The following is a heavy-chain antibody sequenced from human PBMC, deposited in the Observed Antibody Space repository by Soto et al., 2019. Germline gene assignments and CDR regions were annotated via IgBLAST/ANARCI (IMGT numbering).Heavy chain of an antibody. J-gene: IGHJ4*02. CDR2: MNPNSGNT. V-gene: IGHV1-8*01. Sequence: ASVKVSCKASGYTFTSYDINWARQATGQGLEWMGWMNPNSGNTGYAQKFQGRVTMTRNTSISTAYMELSSLRSEDTAVYYCARVGSSSWSSDYWGQGTLVTVSS. CDR1: GYTFTSYD. CDR3: ARVGSSSWSSDY. D-gene: IGHD6-13*01.